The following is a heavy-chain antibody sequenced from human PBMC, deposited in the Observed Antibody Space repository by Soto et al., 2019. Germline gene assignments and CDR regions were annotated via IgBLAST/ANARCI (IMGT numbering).Heavy chain of an antibody. Sequence: LRLSCAVSGFNLRNYEMNWVRQVPGKGLEWISKISGSNNNIYYADSVQGRFTISRDNANNVLFLQMNSLRAEDTATYHCATEELCGADCYFFKHWGQGTLVTVSS. CDR3: ATEELCGADCYFFKH. J-gene: IGHJ4*02. V-gene: IGHV3-48*03. CDR2: ISGSNNNI. CDR1: GFNLRNYE. D-gene: IGHD2-21*02.